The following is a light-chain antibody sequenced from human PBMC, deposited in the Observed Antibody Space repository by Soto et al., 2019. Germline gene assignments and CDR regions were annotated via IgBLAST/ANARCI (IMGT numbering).Light chain of an antibody. V-gene: IGLV3-21*02. J-gene: IGLJ1*01. CDR1: NIGSES. Sequence: SSELTQPPSVSVAPGQTARITCGGNNIGSESVHWYQQRPGQAPVLVVYDDSDRPSGIPERFSGSNSANTATLTISSVEAGDEADYYCQVWYSSTDLYVFGSGTKVTVL. CDR2: DDS. CDR3: QVWYSSTDLYV.